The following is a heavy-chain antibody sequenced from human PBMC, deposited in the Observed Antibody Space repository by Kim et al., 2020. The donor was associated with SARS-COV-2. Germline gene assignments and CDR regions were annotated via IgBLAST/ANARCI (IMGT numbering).Heavy chain of an antibody. J-gene: IGHJ4*02. CDR3: ASSDYVWGSTFDY. V-gene: IGHV3-23*01. D-gene: IGHD3-16*01. Sequence: YADAVKGRFTISRDNSKNTLYLQMNSLRAEDTAVYYCASSDYVWGSTFDYWGQGTLVTVSS.